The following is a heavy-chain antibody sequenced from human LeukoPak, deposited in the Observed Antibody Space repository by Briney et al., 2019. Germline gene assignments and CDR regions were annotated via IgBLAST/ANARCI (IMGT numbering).Heavy chain of an antibody. Sequence: ASVKVSCKASGYTFTGYYMHWVRQAPGQGLQWMGYLNPKTGDTKYAQKLQGRVTMTRDTSISTAYMELSGLRSDDTAVYYCAREGLYSSSSDFDYWGQGTLVTVSS. CDR2: LNPKTGDT. CDR3: AREGLYSSSSDFDY. J-gene: IGHJ4*02. V-gene: IGHV1-2*02. D-gene: IGHD6-13*01. CDR1: GYTFTGYY.